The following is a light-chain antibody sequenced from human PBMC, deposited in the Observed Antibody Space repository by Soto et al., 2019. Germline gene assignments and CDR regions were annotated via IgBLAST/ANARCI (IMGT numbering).Light chain of an antibody. CDR3: QQSHSIPYT. V-gene: IGKV1-39*01. CDR2: AAC. Sequence: DILLTHSPSSLSASVGDRITLSCRASQHISSTLNWYQQMQGKVPSLLIYAACNLQSGVPGRFSGSGSGTDFQLPISRLQPEDCETSYCQQSHSIPYTFGQGTKLEV. J-gene: IGKJ2*01. CDR1: QHISST.